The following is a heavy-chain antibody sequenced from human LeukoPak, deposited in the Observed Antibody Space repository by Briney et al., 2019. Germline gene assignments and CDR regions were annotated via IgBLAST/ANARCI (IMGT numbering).Heavy chain of an antibody. J-gene: IGHJ6*03. CDR2: INTNTGNP. CDR1: RGTFSSYA. Sequence: ASVKVSCKASRGTFSSYAISWVRQAPGQGLEWMGWINTNTGNPTYAQGFTGRFVFSLDTSVSTAYLQISSLKAEDTAVYYCARDHSSSWYDYYYYMDVWGKGTTVTVSS. D-gene: IGHD6-13*01. CDR3: ARDHSSSWYDYYYYMDV. V-gene: IGHV7-4-1*02.